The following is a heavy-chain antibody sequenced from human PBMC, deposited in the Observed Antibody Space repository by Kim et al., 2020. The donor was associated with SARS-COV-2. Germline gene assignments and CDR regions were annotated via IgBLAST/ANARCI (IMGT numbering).Heavy chain of an antibody. CDR2: MSFGGFSK. CDR3: ATEGGTSGRCGYFDY. J-gene: IGHJ4*02. V-gene: IGHV3-30*04. CDR1: GLYV. Sequence: GGSLRLSCVTSGLYVIHWVRQAPGKGLEWVAAMSFGGFSKYFADSVNGRFTISRDDSKNTVWLQLNNLRDEDSAMYYCATEGGTSGRCGYFDYWSQGTLVTVSS. D-gene: IGHD5-12*01.